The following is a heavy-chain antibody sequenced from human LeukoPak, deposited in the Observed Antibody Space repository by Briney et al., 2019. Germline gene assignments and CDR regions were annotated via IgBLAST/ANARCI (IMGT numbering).Heavy chain of an antibody. Sequence: SETLSLTCTVSGGSLSNYYRSWIRQPPGKGLEWIGCIYSTGSTDYNPSLKSRVTISIDTSENQFSLKLTSVIAADTATYYCARISGGQLVLDPWGQGALVTVSS. D-gene: IGHD1-1*01. CDR3: ARISGGQLVLDP. CDR2: IYSTGST. V-gene: IGHV4-59*01. CDR1: GGSLSNYY. J-gene: IGHJ5*02.